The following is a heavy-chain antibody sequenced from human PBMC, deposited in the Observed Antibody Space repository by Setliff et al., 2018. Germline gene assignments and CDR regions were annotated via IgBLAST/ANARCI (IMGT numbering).Heavy chain of an antibody. CDR2: ISGSSSDI. V-gene: IGHV3-21*01. D-gene: IGHD5-12*01. CDR1: GFIFKNYI. Sequence: GGSLRLSCAASGFIFKNYIMTWVRQAPGKGLEWVASISGSSSDIYYADSVRGRFTISRDDAKNSLYLQMNSLRAEDTAVYYCARRPVAMDCWGQGTLVTVSS. CDR3: ARRPVAMDC. J-gene: IGHJ4*02.